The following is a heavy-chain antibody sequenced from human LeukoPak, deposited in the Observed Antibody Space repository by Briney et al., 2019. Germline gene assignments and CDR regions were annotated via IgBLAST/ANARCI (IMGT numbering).Heavy chain of an antibody. D-gene: IGHD4-17*01. V-gene: IGHV1-69*04. Sequence: SVKVSCKASGGTFSSYAISWVRQAPGQGLEWMGRIIPILGIANYAQKFQGRVTITADKSTSTAYMELSSLRSEDTAVYYCARDLYGDYHGPPCDYWGQGTLVTVSS. CDR3: ARDLYGDYHGPPCDY. J-gene: IGHJ4*02. CDR2: IIPILGIA. CDR1: GGTFSSYA.